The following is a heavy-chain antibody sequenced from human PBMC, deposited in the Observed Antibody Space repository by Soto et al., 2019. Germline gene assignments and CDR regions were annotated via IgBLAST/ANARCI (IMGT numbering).Heavy chain of an antibody. D-gene: IGHD4-17*01. CDR1: GGSISSYY. V-gene: IGHV4-59*01. J-gene: IGHJ4*02. CDR2: IYYSGST. Sequence: SETLSLTCTVSGGSISSYYWSWIRQPPGKGLEWIGYIYYSGSTNYNPSLKSRVTISVDTSKNQFSLKLSSVTAADTAVYYCARSTGTTIYYFDYWGQGTLVTVSS. CDR3: ARSTGTTIYYFDY.